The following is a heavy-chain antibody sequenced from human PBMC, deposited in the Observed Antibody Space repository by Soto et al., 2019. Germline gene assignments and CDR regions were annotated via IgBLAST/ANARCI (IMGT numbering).Heavy chain of an antibody. CDR2: VSGDNGHT. J-gene: IGHJ5*02. CDR3: ASDLGYCRRGTCYRERSDP. CDR1: GYTFTTHG. D-gene: IGHD2-15*01. V-gene: IGHV1-18*01. Sequence: QVQLVQSGAEVKKPGASVKVSCKASGYTFTTHGISWVRQAPGQGLEWMGWVSGDNGHTNYAQSLQGRVTMTTDTSTNTAYMELRSLRSDDTAVYYYASDLGYCRRGTCYRERSDPWGQGTLVTVSS.